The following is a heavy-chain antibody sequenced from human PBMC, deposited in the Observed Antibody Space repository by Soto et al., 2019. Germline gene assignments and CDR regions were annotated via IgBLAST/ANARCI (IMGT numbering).Heavy chain of an antibody. D-gene: IGHD2-2*01. CDR2: INPSTGDI. CDR3: ARDGGYQRFDL. V-gene: IGHV1-46*03. CDR1: GYTFTDYY. J-gene: IGHJ4*02. Sequence: QVQLAQSGAEVKKPAASVKVSCKASGYTFTDYYIHWVRQAPGQGLEWMGIINPSTGDITYAQKFQXRVTMTRDTSTSIVYMELSSLRSEDTAVYYCARDGGYQRFDLWGPGALVTVSS.